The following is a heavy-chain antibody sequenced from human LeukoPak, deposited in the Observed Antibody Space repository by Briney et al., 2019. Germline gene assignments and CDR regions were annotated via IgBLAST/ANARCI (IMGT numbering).Heavy chain of an antibody. Sequence: GASVKVSCKASGYTFTSYDINWVRQATGQGLEWMGWMNPNSGNTGYAQKFQGRVTITADESTSTAYMELSSLRSEDTAVYYCARGRGARQGYYFDYWGQGTLVTVSS. D-gene: IGHD6-6*01. CDR1: GYTFTSYD. CDR3: ARGRGARQGYYFDY. CDR2: MNPNSGNT. J-gene: IGHJ4*02. V-gene: IGHV1-8*01.